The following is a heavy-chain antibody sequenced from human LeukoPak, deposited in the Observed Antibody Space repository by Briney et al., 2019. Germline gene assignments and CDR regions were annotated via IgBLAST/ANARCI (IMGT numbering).Heavy chain of an antibody. Sequence: GGSLRLSCAASGFTFSSYAMHWVRQAPGKGLEWVAVISYDGSNKYYADSVKGRFTISRDNSKNTLYLQMNSLRAEDTAVYYCARDPNYYDSGGYYGTDWGQGTLVTVSS. CDR1: GFTFSSYA. J-gene: IGHJ4*02. D-gene: IGHD3-22*01. CDR2: ISYDGSNK. V-gene: IGHV3-30*04. CDR3: ARDPNYYDSGGYYGTD.